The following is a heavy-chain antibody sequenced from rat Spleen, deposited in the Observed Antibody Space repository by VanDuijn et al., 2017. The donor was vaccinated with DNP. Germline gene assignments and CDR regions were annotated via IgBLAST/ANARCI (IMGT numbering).Heavy chain of an antibody. CDR1: GFTFSAYY. Sequence: EVQLVESGGGLVQPGRSLKLSCAASGFTFSAYYLAWVRQAPAKGLEWVAYIGSAAYAPYYGDSVKGRFTISRDNAKSTLYLQMDSLRSEETATYYCARSDDPAITEGYFDYWGQGVMVTVSS. V-gene: IGHV5S11*01. D-gene: IGHD1-4*01. CDR2: IGSAAYAP. J-gene: IGHJ2*01. CDR3: ARSDDPAITEGYFDY.